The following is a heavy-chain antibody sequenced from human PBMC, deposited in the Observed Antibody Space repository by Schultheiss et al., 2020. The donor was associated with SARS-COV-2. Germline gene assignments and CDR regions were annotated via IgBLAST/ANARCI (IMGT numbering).Heavy chain of an antibody. Sequence: ASVKVSCKASGYTFTDYYMHWVRRAPGQGLEWVGRINPKTGATNYAQKFQARVTMTRETSITTAYMELSSLRSEDTAVYYCARGYSSGWYEEYYYGMDVWGQGTTVTVSS. J-gene: IGHJ6*02. CDR2: INPKTGAT. CDR1: GYTFTDYY. CDR3: ARGYSSGWYEEYYYGMDV. D-gene: IGHD6-19*01. V-gene: IGHV1-2*06.